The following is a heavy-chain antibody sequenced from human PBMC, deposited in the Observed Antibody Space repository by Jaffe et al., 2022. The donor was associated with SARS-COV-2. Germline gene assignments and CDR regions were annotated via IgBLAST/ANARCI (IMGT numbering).Heavy chain of an antibody. D-gene: IGHD2-2*01. Sequence: QVQLQQWGAGLLKPSETLSLTCAVYGGSFSGYYWSWIRQPPGKGLEWIGEINHSGSTNYNPSLKSRVTISVDTSKNQFSLKLSSVTAADTAVYYCARGGDIVVVPNPHFDYWGQGTLVTVSS. V-gene: IGHV4-34*01. CDR3: ARGGDIVVVPNPHFDY. CDR2: INHSGST. CDR1: GGSFSGYY. J-gene: IGHJ4*02.